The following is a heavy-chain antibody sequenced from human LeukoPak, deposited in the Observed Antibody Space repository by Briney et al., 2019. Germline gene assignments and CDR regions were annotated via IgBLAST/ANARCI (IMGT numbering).Heavy chain of an antibody. J-gene: IGHJ1*01. CDR1: GGTFSSYA. CDR2: IIPIFGTA. D-gene: IGHD3-22*01. Sequence: SVRVSCKASGGTFSSYAISWVRQAPGQGLEWMGGIIPIFGTANYAQKFQGRVTITADESTSTAYMELSSLRSEDTAVYYCARTYYYDSSGYLTHPEHWGQGTLVTVSS. V-gene: IGHV1-69*13. CDR3: ARTYYYDSSGYLTHPEH.